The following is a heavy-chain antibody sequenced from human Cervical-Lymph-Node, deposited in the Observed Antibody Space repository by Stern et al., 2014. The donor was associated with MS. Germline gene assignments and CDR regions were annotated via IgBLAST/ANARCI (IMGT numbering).Heavy chain of an antibody. J-gene: IGHJ5*02. CDR3: ARRMRTVSTRGWFDP. Sequence: EEQLVESGAEVKKPGESLKISCKGSGYSFTSYWIGWVRQMPGKGLEWMGIIYPGDSDARYSPSFQGQVTISADKSISTAYLQWSSLKASDTAMYYCARRMRTVSTRGWFDPWGQGTLVTVSS. D-gene: IGHD4-17*01. CDR1: GYSFTSYW. CDR2: IYPGDSDA. V-gene: IGHV5-51*01.